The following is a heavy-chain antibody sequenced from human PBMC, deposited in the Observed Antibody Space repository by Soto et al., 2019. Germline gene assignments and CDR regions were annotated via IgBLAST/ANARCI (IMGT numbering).Heavy chain of an antibody. Sequence: QVQLQESGPGPVKPSQTLSLTCTVSGGSINSGGYCWSWIRQHPGKGLDWIGCISYGGSTSYNPSLKSRVTIPLDTSNNQFSLKLTSVTAADTAVYYCSRGILVWGQGALITVSS. CDR1: GGSINSGGYC. J-gene: IGHJ4*02. D-gene: IGHD5-18*01. V-gene: IGHV4-31*03. CDR3: SRGILV. CDR2: ISYGGST.